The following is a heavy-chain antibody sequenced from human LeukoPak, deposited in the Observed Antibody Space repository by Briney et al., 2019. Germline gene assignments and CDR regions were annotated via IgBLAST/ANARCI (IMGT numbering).Heavy chain of an antibody. D-gene: IGHD1-26*01. CDR3: AKDILYSGTYPGAFDI. J-gene: IGHJ3*02. Sequence: GGSLRLSCAASGFTFSSNGMHWVRQAPGKGLEWVAFIRYDGSNKDYADSVKGRFTISRDNSKHTLYLQMNSLRAEDTAVYYCAKDILYSGTYPGAFDIWGQGTKVTVSS. CDR1: GFTFSSNG. CDR2: IRYDGSNK. V-gene: IGHV3-30*02.